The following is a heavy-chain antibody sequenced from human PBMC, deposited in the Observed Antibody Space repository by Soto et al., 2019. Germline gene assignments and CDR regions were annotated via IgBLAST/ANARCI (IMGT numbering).Heavy chain of an antibody. D-gene: IGHD3-10*01. CDR1: GGSFSGYY. J-gene: IGHJ6*02. CDR3: ARGDVIYYYYGMDV. Sequence: QVQLQQWGAGLLKPSETLSLTCAVYGGSFSGYYWSWIRQPPGKGLEWIGEINHSGSTNYNPSLKSRVPISVVTSKNQFSLKLSSVTAADTAVYYCARGDVIYYYYGMDVWGQGTTVTVSS. CDR2: INHSGST. V-gene: IGHV4-34*01.